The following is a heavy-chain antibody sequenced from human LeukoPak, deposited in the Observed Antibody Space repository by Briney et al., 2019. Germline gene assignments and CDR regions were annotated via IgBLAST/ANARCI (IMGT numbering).Heavy chain of an antibody. CDR3: ARGVTMVRGVISNNYYYYHGMDV. D-gene: IGHD3-10*01. Sequence: SVKVSCKASGGTFSSYAISWVRQAPGQGLEWMGGIIPIFGTANYAQKFQGRVTITADESTSTAYMELSSLRSEDTAVYYCARGVTMVRGVISNNYYYYHGMDVWGKGTTVTVSS. V-gene: IGHV1-69*13. CDR1: GGTFSSYA. CDR2: IIPIFGTA. J-gene: IGHJ6*04.